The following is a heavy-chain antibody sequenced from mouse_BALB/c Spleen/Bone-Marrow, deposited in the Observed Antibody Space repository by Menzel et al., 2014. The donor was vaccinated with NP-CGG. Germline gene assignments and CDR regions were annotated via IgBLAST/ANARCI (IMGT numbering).Heavy chain of an antibody. CDR2: IWSGGST. J-gene: IGHJ3*01. Sequence: VKLMESGPGLVQPSRSLSITCTVSGFSLTSYGVHWVRQSPGKGLEWLGVIWSGGSTDYNAAFISRLSISKDNSKSQVFFKMNSLQANDTAIYYCARAYGNYVAWFAYWGQGTLVTVSA. CDR1: GFSLTSYG. D-gene: IGHD2-10*02. V-gene: IGHV2-2*02. CDR3: ARAYGNYVAWFAY.